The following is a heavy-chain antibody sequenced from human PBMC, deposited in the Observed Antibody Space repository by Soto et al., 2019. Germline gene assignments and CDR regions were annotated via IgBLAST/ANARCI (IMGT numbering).Heavy chain of an antibody. V-gene: IGHV1-3*04. CDR1: GYMFISYA. J-gene: IGHJ4*02. D-gene: IGHD3-3*01. Sequence: QVQLVQSGAEEKKPGASVKVSCKASGYMFISYAMYWVRQPPGQRLECMGWSNTGNGDTKYSQKFQGRVTITRDTSATTAYMELSSLRSEDTAVYYCARGGVDYWGQGTLVTVSS. CDR2: SNTGNGDT. CDR3: ARGGVDY.